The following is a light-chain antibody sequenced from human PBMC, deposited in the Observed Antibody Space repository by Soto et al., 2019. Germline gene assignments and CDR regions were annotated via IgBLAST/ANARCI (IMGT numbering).Light chain of an antibody. CDR2: EVT. J-gene: IGLJ2*01. CDR3: SSYTSTSTLV. Sequence: QSALTQTASVSGSPGQSITIFCTGTNSDVGGYDFVSWYQQHPGKAPKLLIYEVTNRPSGVSDRFSGSKSGNTASLSIYGLQAEDEADYYCSSYTSTSTLVFGGGTKLTVL. CDR1: NSDVGGYDF. V-gene: IGLV2-14*01.